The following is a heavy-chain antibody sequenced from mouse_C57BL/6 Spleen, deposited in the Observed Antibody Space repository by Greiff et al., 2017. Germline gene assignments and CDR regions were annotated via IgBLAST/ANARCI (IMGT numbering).Heavy chain of an antibody. CDR3: ARDRAHFCY. CDR2: ISDGGSYT. J-gene: IGHJ2*01. D-gene: IGHD3-3*01. V-gene: IGHV5-4*01. Sequence: EVQLMESGGGLVKPGGSLKLSCAASGFTFSSYAMSWVRQTPEKRLEWVATISDGGSYTYYPDNVKGRFTISRDNAKNNLYLQMSHLKSEDTAMYYCARDRAHFCYWGQGTTLTVSS. CDR1: GFTFSSYA.